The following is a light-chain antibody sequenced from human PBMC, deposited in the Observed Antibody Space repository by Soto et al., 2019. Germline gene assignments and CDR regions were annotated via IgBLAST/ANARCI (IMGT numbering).Light chain of an antibody. CDR2: VAS. J-gene: IGKJ2*01. Sequence: DIQLTQSPSSLSASVGDRITITCRASQSISSYLNWYQQKPGKAPNLLIYVASSLLSGVPSRFSGSGSGTDFTLIISSLQPEDSATYYCQQSYGTPRTFGQGTKLEIK. CDR1: QSISSY. CDR3: QQSYGTPRT. V-gene: IGKV1-39*01.